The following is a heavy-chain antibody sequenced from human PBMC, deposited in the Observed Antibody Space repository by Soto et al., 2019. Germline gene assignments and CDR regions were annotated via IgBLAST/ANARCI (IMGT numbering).Heavy chain of an antibody. CDR1: GFTFSSYA. CDR2: INGGDGST. Sequence: EVQLLESGGGLVQPGGSLRLSCAASGFTFSSYAMSWVRQAPGKGLEWVSTINGGDGSTYYEDPVKGRFTISRDDSKNTLYLQMNSLRAEDTAVYYCAKIPIMTTVTHYFDYWGQGTLVTVSS. CDR3: AKIPIMTTVTHYFDY. V-gene: IGHV3-23*01. J-gene: IGHJ4*02. D-gene: IGHD4-17*01.